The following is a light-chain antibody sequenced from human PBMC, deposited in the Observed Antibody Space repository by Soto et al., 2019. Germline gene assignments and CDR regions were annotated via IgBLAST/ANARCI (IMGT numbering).Light chain of an antibody. CDR1: QNVRAF. Sequence: EVVLTQSPATLSLSPGERATLSCRASQNVRAFLDWYQQKPGQAPRLLLYAASNRATGIPDRFSGSGSGTDFTLTISSLEPEDFAVYYCQQHSHWPPWTFGQGTRVEIQ. J-gene: IGKJ1*01. V-gene: IGKV3-11*01. CDR2: AAS. CDR3: QQHSHWPPWT.